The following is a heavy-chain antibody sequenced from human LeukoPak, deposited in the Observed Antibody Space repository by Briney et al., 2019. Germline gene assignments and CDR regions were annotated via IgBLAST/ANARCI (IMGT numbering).Heavy chain of an antibody. J-gene: IGHJ4*02. CDR3: AKDARRSSGWYLFDH. CDR1: GFTFSNLA. CDR2: FSDIGGTT. Sequence: GGSLRLSCVASGFTFSNLAMGWVRQAPGKGGEWVSVFSDIGGTTYYADSVQGRFTISRDNSRNTLYLQMNSLRVEDTAVYYCAKDARRSSGWYLFDHWGQGTLVTVSS. D-gene: IGHD6-19*01. V-gene: IGHV3-23*01.